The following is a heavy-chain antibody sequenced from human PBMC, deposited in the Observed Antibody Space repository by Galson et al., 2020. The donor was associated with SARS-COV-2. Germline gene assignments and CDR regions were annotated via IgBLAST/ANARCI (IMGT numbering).Heavy chain of an antibody. J-gene: IGHJ6*02. Sequence: GESLKISCAASGFTFSSYAMHWVRQAPGKGLEWVAVISYDGSNKYYADSVKGRFTISRDNSKNTLYLQMNSLRAEDTAVYYCARSLLWFGDNYGMDVGGQGTTVTVSS. CDR1: GFTFSSYA. CDR2: ISYDGSNK. CDR3: ARSLLWFGDNYGMDV. V-gene: IGHV3-30*04. D-gene: IGHD3-10*01.